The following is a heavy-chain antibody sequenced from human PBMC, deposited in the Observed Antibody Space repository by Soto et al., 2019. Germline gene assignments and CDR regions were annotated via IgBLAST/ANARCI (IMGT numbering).Heavy chain of an antibody. CDR3: ARAVPAASSYCYYYMDV. J-gene: IGHJ6*03. Sequence: FRRLSCAVAGFSCSTYTLNWVRRAPGKGLEWVSSISSSSSYIYYADSVKGRFTISRDNAKNSLYLQMNSLRAEDTAVYYCARAVPAASSYCYYYMDVWGKGTTVTVSS. D-gene: IGHD2-2*01. CDR1: GFSCSTYT. CDR2: ISSSSSYI. V-gene: IGHV3-21*01.